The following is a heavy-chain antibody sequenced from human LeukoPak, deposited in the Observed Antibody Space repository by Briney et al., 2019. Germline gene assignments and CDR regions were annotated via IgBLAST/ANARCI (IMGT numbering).Heavy chain of an antibody. D-gene: IGHD3-16*01. V-gene: IGHV5-51*01. J-gene: IGHJ6*03. CDR2: IYPGDSDT. CDR3: ARTFLGDYYYVDV. Sequence: GESLKISCKGSGYSFTSYWIGWVRQMPGKGREWTGLIYPGDSDTRYSPSFQGQVTISADKSISTAYLQWSSLKASDTAMYYCARTFLGDYYYVDVWGKGTTVTVSS. CDR1: GYSFTSYW.